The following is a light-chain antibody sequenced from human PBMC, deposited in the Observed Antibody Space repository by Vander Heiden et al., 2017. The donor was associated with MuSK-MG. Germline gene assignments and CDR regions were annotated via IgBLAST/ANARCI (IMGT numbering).Light chain of an antibody. V-gene: IGKV1-6*01. CDR1: QGIRND. CDR3: RQDDNYPLT. CDR2: AAS. Sequence: AIQMTPSPSSLSASVGDRVTITCRASQGIRNDLGWYQQKPGKAPKLLIYAASSLQSGVPSRFSGSGSGTDFTFTISSLQPEDFATYYCRQDDNYPLTFGGGTKVEIK. J-gene: IGKJ4*01.